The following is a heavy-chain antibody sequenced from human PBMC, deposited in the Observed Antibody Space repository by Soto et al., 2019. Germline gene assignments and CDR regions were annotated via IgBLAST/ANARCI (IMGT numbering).Heavy chain of an antibody. Sequence: SETLSLTCTVSGGSISSYYWSWIRQPPGKGLEWIGYIYYSGSTNYNPSLKSRVTISVDTSKNQFSLKLSSVTAADTAVYYCATATTVTTIFDYWGQGTLVTVSS. J-gene: IGHJ4*02. D-gene: IGHD4-17*01. CDR3: ATATTVTTIFDY. V-gene: IGHV4-59*01. CDR2: IYYSGST. CDR1: GGSISSYY.